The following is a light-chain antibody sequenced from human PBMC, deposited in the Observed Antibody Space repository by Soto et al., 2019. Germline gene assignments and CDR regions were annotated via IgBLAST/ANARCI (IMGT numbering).Light chain of an antibody. Sequence: EIVLTQSPATLSLSPGERATLSCRASQSVSSYLAWYQQKPGQAPRLLIYDASDRATGIPARFSGSGSGTVFTLTISSLEPEDFAVYYCQQRSNWPLTFGGGTKWIS. CDR1: QSVSSY. V-gene: IGKV3-11*01. CDR3: QQRSNWPLT. J-gene: IGKJ4*01. CDR2: DAS.